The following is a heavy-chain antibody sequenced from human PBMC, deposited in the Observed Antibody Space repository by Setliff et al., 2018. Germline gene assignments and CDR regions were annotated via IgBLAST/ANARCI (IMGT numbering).Heavy chain of an antibody. CDR3: ARHKSNGSGSYPSLYMDV. V-gene: IGHV4-39*01. Sequence: PSETLSLTCTVSDGSIRSGDYWGWIRQHPGKGLEWIGYIHHTGTTFYNPSLKSRLIISVDAPDNQFSVKLSSVTAADMAVYYCARHKSNGSGSYPSLYMDVWGKGIMVTVSS. CDR1: DGSIRSGDY. D-gene: IGHD3-10*01. J-gene: IGHJ6*03. CDR2: IHHTGTT.